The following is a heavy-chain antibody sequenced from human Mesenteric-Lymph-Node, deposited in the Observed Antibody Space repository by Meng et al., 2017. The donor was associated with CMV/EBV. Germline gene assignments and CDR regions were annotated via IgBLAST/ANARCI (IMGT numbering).Heavy chain of an antibody. CDR1: GYPFTGYY. CDR2: INPNSGGT. CDR3: ARWGTAAGTSDFRY. V-gene: IGHV1-2*06. Sequence: KAYGYPFTGYYMHWVRQAPGQGLEWMGRINPNSGGTNYAQKFQGRVTMTRDTSISTAYMELSRLRSDDTAVYYCARWGTAAGTSDFRYWGQGTLVTVSS. J-gene: IGHJ4*02. D-gene: IGHD6-13*01.